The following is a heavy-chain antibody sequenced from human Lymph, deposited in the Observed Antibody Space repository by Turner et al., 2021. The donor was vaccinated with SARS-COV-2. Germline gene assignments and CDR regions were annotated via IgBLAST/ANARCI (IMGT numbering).Heavy chain of an antibody. CDR2: FDPEDGEI. Sequence: QVQLVQSGAEVKKPGASVKVSRKVSGYTITELSMHWVRQAPGKGLELMGGFDPEDGEIIYAQKYQGRVTMTEDTSTDTAYMELSSLRSEDTAVYYCATVLCTGSSCYYYGMDVWGQGTTVTVSS. D-gene: IGHD2-15*01. V-gene: IGHV1-24*01. CDR1: GYTITELS. CDR3: ATVLCTGSSCYYYGMDV. J-gene: IGHJ6*02.